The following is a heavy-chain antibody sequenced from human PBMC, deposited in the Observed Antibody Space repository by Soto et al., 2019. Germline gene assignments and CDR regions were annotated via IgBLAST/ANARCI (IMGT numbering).Heavy chain of an antibody. D-gene: IGHD4-17*01. J-gene: IGHJ4*02. CDR3: AHAGDYDLPTFDH. CDR1: GFSLSTYHMG. Sequence: QITLKESGPTLVRPAQTLTLTCDFSGFSLSTYHMGVAWIRQPPGKALEWLALIYWDDDKRYSPSLKDRLAISKDTSSNQVVLTITNIDPGDSATYFCAHAGDYDLPTFDHWGSGTLVTVSS. CDR2: IYWDDDK. V-gene: IGHV2-5*02.